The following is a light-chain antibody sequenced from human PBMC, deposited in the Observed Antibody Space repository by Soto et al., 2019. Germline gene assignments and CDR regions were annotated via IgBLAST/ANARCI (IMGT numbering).Light chain of an antibody. V-gene: IGKV4-1*01. CDR3: QQYYSTPLT. Sequence: IVMTQSPDSLAVSLGDGATINCKSRQSVLYSSNNKNYLAWYQQKPGQPPKLLIYWASTRESGVPDRFSGSGSGTDFTLTISSLQAEDVAVYYCQQYYSTPLTFGGGTKVDI. CDR1: QSVLYSSNNKNY. CDR2: WAS. J-gene: IGKJ4*01.